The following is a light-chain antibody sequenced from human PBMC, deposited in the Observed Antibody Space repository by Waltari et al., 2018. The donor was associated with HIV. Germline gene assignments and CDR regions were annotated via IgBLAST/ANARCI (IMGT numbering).Light chain of an antibody. CDR1: SREAGDYKY. V-gene: IGLV2-14*01. CDR3: CSYIGSAWV. CDR2: EVS. J-gene: IGLJ3*02. Sequence: QSALTQSASVSGSPGQSITISCTGTSREAGDYKYVPWYQQYPGKAPKVMIYEVSNRPSGVSNRFSGSWSGNTASLTISGLQPEDEADYYCCSYIGSAWVFGGGTKLTVL.